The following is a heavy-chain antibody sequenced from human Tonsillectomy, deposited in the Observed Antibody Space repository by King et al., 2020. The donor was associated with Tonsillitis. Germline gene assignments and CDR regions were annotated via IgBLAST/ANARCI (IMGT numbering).Heavy chain of an antibody. Sequence: QLVQSGAEVKKPGASVKVSCKASGYTFTGYYIHWVRQVPGQGLEWMGWINPNSGGTNYAQKFQGRVTMTRDTSISTAYMELSRLRSDDTAVYYCARDPFVWGSYRYTGLGSNFDYWGQGTLVTVSS. V-gene: IGHV1-2*02. CDR1: GYTFTGYY. CDR3: ARDPFVWGSYRYTGLGSNFDY. J-gene: IGHJ4*02. D-gene: IGHD3-16*02. CDR2: INPNSGGT.